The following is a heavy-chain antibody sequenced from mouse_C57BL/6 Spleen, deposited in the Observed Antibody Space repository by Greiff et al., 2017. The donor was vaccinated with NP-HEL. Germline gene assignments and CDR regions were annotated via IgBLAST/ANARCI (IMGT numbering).Heavy chain of an antibody. CDR3: ARGVYDYYAMDY. Sequence: VQLQQSGPGLVKPSQSLSLTCSVTGYSITSGYYWNWIRQFPGNKLEWMGDISYDGSNNYNPSLKNRISITRDTSKNQFFLKLNSVTTEDTATYYCARGVYDYYAMDYWGQGTSVTVSS. CDR1: GYSITSGYY. V-gene: IGHV3-6*01. J-gene: IGHJ4*01. CDR2: ISYDGSN. D-gene: IGHD1-1*01.